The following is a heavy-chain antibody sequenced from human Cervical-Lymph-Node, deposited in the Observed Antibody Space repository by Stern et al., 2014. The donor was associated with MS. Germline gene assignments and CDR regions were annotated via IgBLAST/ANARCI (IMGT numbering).Heavy chain of an antibody. Sequence: VQLVQSGPEVKRPGESLKISCQASGYTFTSYWIGWVRQMPGKGLEWIAIIFPGGSDIRDSPSFQGQVTISADKSSSTAYLQWNNLKASDTAIYYCARQRYFDYWGQGTLVTVSS. CDR1: GYTFTSYW. CDR3: ARQRYFDY. CDR2: IFPGGSDI. V-gene: IGHV5-51*01. J-gene: IGHJ4*02.